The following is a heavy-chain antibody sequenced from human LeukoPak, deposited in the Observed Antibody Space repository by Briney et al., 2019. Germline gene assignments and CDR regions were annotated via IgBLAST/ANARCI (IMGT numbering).Heavy chain of an antibody. CDR3: ARDKGNWFDP. CDR1: GYTFTGYY. J-gene: IGHJ5*02. CDR2: ISAYNGNT. V-gene: IGHV1-18*04. Sequence: GASVKVSCKASGYTFTGYYMHWVRQAPGQGLEWMGWISAYNGNTNYAQKLRGRVTMTTDTSTSTAYMELRSLRSDDTAVYYCARDKGNWFDPWGQGTLVTVSS.